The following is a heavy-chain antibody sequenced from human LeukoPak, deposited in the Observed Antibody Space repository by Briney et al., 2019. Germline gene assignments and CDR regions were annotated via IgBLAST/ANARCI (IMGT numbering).Heavy chain of an antibody. CDR1: GFTFSSYS. D-gene: IGHD3-22*01. V-gene: IGHV3-48*04. CDR2: ISSSSSTI. Sequence: PGGSLRLPCAASGFTFSSYSMNWVRQAPGKGLEWVSYISSSSSTIYYADSVKGRFTISRDNAKNSLYLQMNSLRAEDTAVYYCARRKASYYYDSSGYYYWGQGTLVTVSS. J-gene: IGHJ4*02. CDR3: ARRKASYYYDSSGYYY.